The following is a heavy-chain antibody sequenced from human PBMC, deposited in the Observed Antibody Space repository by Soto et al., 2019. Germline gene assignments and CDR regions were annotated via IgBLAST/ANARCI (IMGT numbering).Heavy chain of an antibody. D-gene: IGHD6-19*01. V-gene: IGHV1-3*01. CDR1: GYTFTSYA. Sequence: ASVKVSCKASGYTFTSYAMHWVRQAPGQRLEWMGWINAGNGNTKYSQKFQGRVTITRDTSASTAYMELSSLRSEDTAVYYCAISTRSGWYGIDFDYWSQGTLVTVSS. J-gene: IGHJ4*02. CDR3: AISTRSGWYGIDFDY. CDR2: INAGNGNT.